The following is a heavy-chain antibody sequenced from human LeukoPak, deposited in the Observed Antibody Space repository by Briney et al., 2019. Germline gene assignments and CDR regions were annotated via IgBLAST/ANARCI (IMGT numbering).Heavy chain of an antibody. CDR3: AKDRTPYGSGSYGPFDY. CDR1: GFTFSSYG. J-gene: IGHJ4*02. CDR2: ISYDGSNK. Sequence: GGSLRLSCAASGFTFSSYGTHWVRQAPGKGLEWVAVISYDGSNKYYADSVKGRFTISRDNSKNTLYLQMNSLRAEDTAVYYCAKDRTPYGSGSYGPFDYWGQGTLVTVSS. V-gene: IGHV3-30*18. D-gene: IGHD3-10*01.